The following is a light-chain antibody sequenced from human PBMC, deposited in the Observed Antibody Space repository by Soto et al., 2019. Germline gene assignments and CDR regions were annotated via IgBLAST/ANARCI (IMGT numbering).Light chain of an antibody. Sequence: QSALTQPASVSGSPGQSITISCTGTSSDVGAYNFVSWHQQHPGKAPKLMIYNVYDRPSGISYRFSGSKSGNTASLTISGLQADDEADYYCCSLTTSHTYVFGSGTKVTVL. CDR2: NVY. CDR3: CSLTTSHTYV. J-gene: IGLJ1*01. V-gene: IGLV2-14*03. CDR1: SSDVGAYNF.